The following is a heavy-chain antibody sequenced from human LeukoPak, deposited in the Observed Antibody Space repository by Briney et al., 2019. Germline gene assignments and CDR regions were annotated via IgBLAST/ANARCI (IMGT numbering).Heavy chain of an antibody. Sequence: PGGSLRLSCAASGFTFSSYGMHWVRQAPGKGLEWVAFIRYDGSDKYYADSVKGRFTISRNNSKNTLYLRMNSLRAEDTAVYYCAKDRQLSRSSPYYYYMDVWGKGTTVTVSS. CDR1: GFTFSSYG. J-gene: IGHJ6*03. CDR2: IRYDGSDK. CDR3: AKDRQLSRSSPYYYYMDV. V-gene: IGHV3-30*02. D-gene: IGHD6-6*01.